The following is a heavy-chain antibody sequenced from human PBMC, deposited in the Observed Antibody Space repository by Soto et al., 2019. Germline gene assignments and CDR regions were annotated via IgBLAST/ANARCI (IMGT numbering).Heavy chain of an antibody. CDR3: ARCLHCSNGGRFDP. CDR1: GVSISSSPW. CDR2: IYPSGGT. D-gene: IGHD2-8*01. J-gene: IGHJ5*02. Sequence: QVQLQESGPGLVAPSGTLSVTCAVYGVSISSSPWWTWLRQAPGKGLEWIGEIYPSGGTTSNPSLQNRVTISVDNTKNRLSLTLTSVTAADTAVYYCARCLHCSNGGRFDPWGQGALVTVSS. V-gene: IGHV4-4*02.